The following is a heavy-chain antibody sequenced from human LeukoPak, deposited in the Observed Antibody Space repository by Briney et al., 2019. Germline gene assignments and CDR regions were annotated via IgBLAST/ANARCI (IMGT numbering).Heavy chain of an antibody. J-gene: IGHJ6*02. Sequence: SVKVSCKASGGTFSSYAISWVRQAPGQGLEWTGRIIPILGIANYAQKFQGRVTITADKSTSTAYMELSSLRSEDTAVYYCARTLVVVTKDYYYYYGMDVWGQGTTVTVSS. V-gene: IGHV1-69*04. D-gene: IGHD2-21*02. CDR1: GGTFSSYA. CDR2: IIPILGIA. CDR3: ARTLVVVTKDYYYYYGMDV.